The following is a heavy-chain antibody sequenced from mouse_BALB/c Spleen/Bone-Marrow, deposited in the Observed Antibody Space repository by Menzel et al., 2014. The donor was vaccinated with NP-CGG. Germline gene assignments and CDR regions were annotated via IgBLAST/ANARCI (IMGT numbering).Heavy chain of an antibody. Sequence: EVKLVESGGGLVKPGESLKLSCAASGFAFXSYDMSWVRQTPEKRLEWVAYISSGGGSTYYPDTVKGRFTISRDNAKNTLYLQMSSLKSEDTAMYYCAREVLRDYFDYWGQGTTLTVSS. CDR3: AREVLRDYFDY. V-gene: IGHV5-12-1*01. D-gene: IGHD1-1*01. J-gene: IGHJ2*01. CDR2: ISSGGGST. CDR1: GFAFXSYD.